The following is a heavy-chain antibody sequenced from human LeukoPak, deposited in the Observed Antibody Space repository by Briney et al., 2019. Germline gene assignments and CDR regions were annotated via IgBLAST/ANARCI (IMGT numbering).Heavy chain of an antibody. CDR2: ISAYNGNT. CDR3: ATSLGTWGATIDAFDI. V-gene: IGHV1-18*01. J-gene: IGHJ3*02. D-gene: IGHD1-26*01. Sequence: GASVKVSCKASGYTFTSYGFSWVRQAPGQGLEWMGWISAYNGNTNYAQKLQGRVTMTTDTSTSTAYMELRSLRSDDTAVYYCATSLGTWGATIDAFDIWGQGTMVTVSS. CDR1: GYTFTSYG.